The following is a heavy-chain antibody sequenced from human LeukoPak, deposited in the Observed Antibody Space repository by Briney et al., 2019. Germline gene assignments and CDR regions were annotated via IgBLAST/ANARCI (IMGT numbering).Heavy chain of an antibody. Sequence: ASVKVSCKASGYIFTDYYMHWVRQATGQGLEWMGWMNPNSGNTGYAQKFQGRVTMTRNTSISTAYMELSSLRSEDTAVYYCARGLSDSSGYYYVYWGQGTLVTVSS. CDR1: GYIFTDYY. CDR3: ARGLSDSSGYYYVY. J-gene: IGHJ4*02. CDR2: MNPNSGNT. V-gene: IGHV1-8*02. D-gene: IGHD3-22*01.